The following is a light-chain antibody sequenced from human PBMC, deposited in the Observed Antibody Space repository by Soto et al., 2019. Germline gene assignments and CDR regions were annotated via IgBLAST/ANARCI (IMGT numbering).Light chain of an antibody. V-gene: IGKV1-39*01. CDR3: PQSYSTLFT. Sequence: IQMTQFPSSLSASVGDRVTITCRAGQTVIRYLNWYQQKPGRAPNLLIYAVPNLQSGVPSRFSGSGSGTEFTLTISDLQPEDFATYYYPQSYSTLFTFGPGTKVEIK. CDR1: QTVIRY. CDR2: AVP. J-gene: IGKJ3*01.